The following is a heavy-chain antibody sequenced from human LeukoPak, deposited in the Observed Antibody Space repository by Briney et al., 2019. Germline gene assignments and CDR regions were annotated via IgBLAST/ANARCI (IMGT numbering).Heavy chain of an antibody. J-gene: IGHJ4*02. CDR2: DSNNGNI. V-gene: IGHV4-59*11. CDR1: GSSISSHS. CDR3: ARDNWGSLDY. Sequence: PSEPLSLTCTVSGSSISSHSWGWIRQPPGKGLEWIGYDSNNGNINYNPALKSRVTISVDTSKRQISLNLRSVTAADTAVYYCARDNWGSLDYWGQGTLVTVSS. D-gene: IGHD7-27*01.